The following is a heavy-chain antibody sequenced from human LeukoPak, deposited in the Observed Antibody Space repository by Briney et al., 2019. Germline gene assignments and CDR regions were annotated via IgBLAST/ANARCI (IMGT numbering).Heavy chain of an antibody. J-gene: IGHJ4*02. CDR3: ASRNDYGDYFDY. D-gene: IGHD4-17*01. Sequence: GGSLRLSCAASGLTFSSYAMGWVRQAPGKGLEWVSGISGSGGSTYYADSVKGRFTISRDNSKNTLYLQMNSLRAEDTAVYYCASRNDYGDYFDYWGQGTLVTVSS. CDR1: GLTFSSYA. CDR2: ISGSGGST. V-gene: IGHV3-23*01.